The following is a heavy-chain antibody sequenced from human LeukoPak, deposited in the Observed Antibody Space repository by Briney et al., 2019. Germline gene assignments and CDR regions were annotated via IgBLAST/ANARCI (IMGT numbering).Heavy chain of an antibody. CDR3: ARLVGASWFDS. CDR2: TYYRSKWNN. V-gene: IGHV6-1*01. J-gene: IGHJ5*01. D-gene: IGHD1-26*01. Sequence: QTLSLTCAISGDSVSTNSATWTWLRQSPSRGLEWLGRTYYRSKWNNDYAVSMKSRITINPDTSKNQFSLQLNSVTPEDTAVYYCARLVGASWFDSWGQGTLVTVSS. CDR1: GDSVSTNSAT.